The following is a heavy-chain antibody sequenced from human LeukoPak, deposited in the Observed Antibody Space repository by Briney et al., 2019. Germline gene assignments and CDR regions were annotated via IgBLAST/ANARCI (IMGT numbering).Heavy chain of an antibody. V-gene: IGHV1-69*04. CDR1: GGTFSSYA. CDR3: AGDSSSIAARPDYYYYGMDV. D-gene: IGHD6-6*01. CDR2: IIPIFGIA. Sequence: SVKVSCKASGGTFSSYAISWVRQAPGQGLEWMGRIIPIFGIANYAQKFQGRVTITADKSTSTAYMELSSLRSEDTAVYYCAGDSSSIAARPDYYYYGMDVWGQGTTVTVSS. J-gene: IGHJ6*02.